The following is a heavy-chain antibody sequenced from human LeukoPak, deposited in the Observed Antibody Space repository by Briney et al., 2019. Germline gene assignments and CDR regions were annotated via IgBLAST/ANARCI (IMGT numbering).Heavy chain of an antibody. D-gene: IGHD1-26*01. CDR2: IRNDGGTT. J-gene: IGHJ5*02. CDR3: VTVGMTSIWSYLRFDP. Sequence: PGGSLRLSCAASGFTFSSYWMHWVRQAPGKGLVWVSHIRNDGGTTRYADSVKGRFTISRDNSKNTLYLQMSSLRAEDTAVYYCVTVGMTSIWSYLRFDPRGQGTLVSVSS. CDR1: GFTFSSYW. V-gene: IGHV3-74*01.